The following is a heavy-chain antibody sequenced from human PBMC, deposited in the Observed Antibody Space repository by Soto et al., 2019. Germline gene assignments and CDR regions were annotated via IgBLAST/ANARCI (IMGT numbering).Heavy chain of an antibody. J-gene: IGHJ4*02. Sequence: PGGSLRLSCAASGFTFSDYYMSWIRQAPGKGLEWVSYISSSGSTIYYADSVKGRFTISRDNAKNSLYLQMNSLRAEDTAVYYCARAIESYYDFWSGYFIVWYFDYWGQGTLVTVSS. CDR3: ARAIESYYDFWSGYFIVWYFDY. CDR1: GFTFSDYY. D-gene: IGHD3-3*01. CDR2: ISSSGSTI. V-gene: IGHV3-11*01.